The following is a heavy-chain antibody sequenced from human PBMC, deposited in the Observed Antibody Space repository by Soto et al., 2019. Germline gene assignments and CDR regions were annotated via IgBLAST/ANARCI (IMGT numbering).Heavy chain of an antibody. CDR1: GGSFSMYY. V-gene: IGHV4-34*02. CDR2: IDHHGTT. J-gene: IGHJ5*02. CDR3: AGARRNVGRRRGNHARGFDP. Sequence: QVQLQQWGAGLLKPSETLSLTCAVYGGSFSMYYWSWILQSPGKGLEWIGEIDHHGTTNYSPSLKNRVTISIDTSKNQFALKVNAATAADTAVYYCAGARRNVGRRRGNHARGFDPWGQGTLVTVSS. D-gene: IGHD1-1*01.